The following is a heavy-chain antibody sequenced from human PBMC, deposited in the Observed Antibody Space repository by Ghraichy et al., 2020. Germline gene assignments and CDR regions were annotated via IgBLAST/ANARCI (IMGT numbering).Heavy chain of an antibody. V-gene: IGHV4-61*01. CDR3: ARADIVVVPAAMVYYYYYGMDV. J-gene: IGHJ6*02. CDR2: IYYSGST. CDR1: GGSVSSGSYY. Sequence: SETLSLTCTVSGGSVSSGSYYWSWIRQPPGKGLEWIGYIYYSGSTNYNPSLKCRVTISVDTSKNQFSLKLSSVTAADTAVYYCARADIVVVPAAMVYYYYYGMDVWGQGTTVTVSS. D-gene: IGHD2-2*01.